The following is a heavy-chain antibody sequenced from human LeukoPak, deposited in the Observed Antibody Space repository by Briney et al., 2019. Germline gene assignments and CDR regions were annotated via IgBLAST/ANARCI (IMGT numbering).Heavy chain of an antibody. Sequence: ASVKVSCKASGYTFTGYYMHWVRQAPGQGLEWMGWINPNSGGTNYAQKFQGRVTMTRDTSISAAYMEVSRLRSDDTAVYYCARQGYSGYDYDYWGQGTLVTVSS. V-gene: IGHV1-2*02. D-gene: IGHD5-12*01. CDR3: ARQGYSGYDYDY. CDR1: GYTFTGYY. J-gene: IGHJ4*02. CDR2: INPNSGGT.